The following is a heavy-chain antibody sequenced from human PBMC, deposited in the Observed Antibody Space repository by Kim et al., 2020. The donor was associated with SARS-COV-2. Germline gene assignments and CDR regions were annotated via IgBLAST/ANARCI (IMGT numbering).Heavy chain of an antibody. D-gene: IGHD2-2*01. CDR1: GFGFDTHS. CDR3: ARGGYCSSTSCYFYYYALDV. V-gene: IGHV3-21*01. Sequence: GGSLRLSCAASGFGFDTHSMNWVRQAPGKGLEWVSSISDTSNYIYYADSVKGRFTISRDNAKNSLFLQMNSLRAEDTAVYYCARGGYCSSTSCYFYYYALDVWGQGTTVTVSS. J-gene: IGHJ6*02. CDR2: ISDTSNYI.